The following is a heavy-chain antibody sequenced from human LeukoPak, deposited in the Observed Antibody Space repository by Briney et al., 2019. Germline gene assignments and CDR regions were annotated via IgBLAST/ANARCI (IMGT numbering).Heavy chain of an antibody. D-gene: IGHD2-15*01. J-gene: IGHJ3*02. CDR1: GFTFSNYA. CDR2: ISSNGGST. Sequence: GASVRLSCSASGFTFSNYAMHWVRQAPGKGLEYVSAISSNGGSTYYADSVKGRFTISRDNSKNTLYLQMSSLRAEDTAVYYCVKALGYCSGGSSLAFDIWGQGTMVTVSS. CDR3: VKALGYCSGGSSLAFDI. V-gene: IGHV3-64D*06.